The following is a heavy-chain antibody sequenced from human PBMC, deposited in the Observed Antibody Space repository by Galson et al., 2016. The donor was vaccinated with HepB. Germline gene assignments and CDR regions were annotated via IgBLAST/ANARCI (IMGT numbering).Heavy chain of an antibody. CDR1: GFTFDDHA. J-gene: IGHJ6*02. Sequence: SLRLSCAASGFTFDDHAMHWVRQAPGKGLEWVSGISWKSGSIGYADSVKGRFTISRDNAKNSLYLQMNSLRAEDTALYYCAKGLRFIYHYGMDVWGQGTTVTVPS. CDR2: ISWKSGSI. CDR3: AKGLRFIYHYGMDV. V-gene: IGHV3-9*01.